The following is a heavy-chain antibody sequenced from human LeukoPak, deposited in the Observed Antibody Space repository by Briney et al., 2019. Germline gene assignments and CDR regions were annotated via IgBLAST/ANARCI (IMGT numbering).Heavy chain of an antibody. CDR1: GASIDSSRYY. J-gene: IGHJ2*01. D-gene: IGHD2-21*01. CDR3: ATLAVWRDWYFDL. V-gene: IGHV4-39*01. CDR2: IFYSGNS. Sequence: SETLSLTCTVSGASIDSSRYYWGWIRQPPGKGPEWIASIFYSGNSYNSPSLKSRVTMSVDTSKNQFSLKLTSVTAADTAVYYCATLAVWRDWYFDLWGRGTLVTVSS.